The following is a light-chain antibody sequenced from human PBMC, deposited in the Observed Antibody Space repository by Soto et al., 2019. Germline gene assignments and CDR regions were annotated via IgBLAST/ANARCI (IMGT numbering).Light chain of an antibody. Sequence: DIQMTQSPSTLSASVGDRVTITCRASQSISSRLAWYQQKPGKAPKLLIYKASSLESGVPSRFSGSGSGTEFTLTISSLQPDDFATYYCQQYNSYSRTSGQGTKVEIK. V-gene: IGKV1-5*03. CDR3: QQYNSYSRT. CDR2: KAS. CDR1: QSISSR. J-gene: IGKJ1*01.